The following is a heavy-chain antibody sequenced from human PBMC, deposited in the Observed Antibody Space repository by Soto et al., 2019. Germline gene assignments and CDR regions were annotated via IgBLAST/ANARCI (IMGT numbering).Heavy chain of an antibody. D-gene: IGHD5-12*01. Sequence: QVQLQESGPGLVKPSETLSLTCTVSGGSVSSGSYYWSWIRQPPGKGLEWIGYIYYSGSTNYNPSLKSRVTISVDTSKNQFSLKLSSVTAADTAVYYCARAGYSGYDDPGWVGYWGQGTLVTVSS. V-gene: IGHV4-61*01. CDR3: ARAGYSGYDDPGWVGY. CDR2: IYYSGST. J-gene: IGHJ4*02. CDR1: GGSVSSGSYY.